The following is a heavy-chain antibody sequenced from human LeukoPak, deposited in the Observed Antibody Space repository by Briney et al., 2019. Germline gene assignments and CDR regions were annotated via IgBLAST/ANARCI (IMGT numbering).Heavy chain of an antibody. CDR1: GGSISSSSYY. D-gene: IGHD1-26*01. V-gene: IGHV4-39*01. Sequence: SETLSLTCTVSGGSISSSSYYWGWIRQPPGKGLEWTGSIYYSGITYYNPSLKSRVAISVDTSKNQFSLKLRFVTAADTAVYYCASPGVGASSSDFDYWGQGTLVTVSS. J-gene: IGHJ4*02. CDR3: ASPGVGASSSDFDY. CDR2: IYYSGIT.